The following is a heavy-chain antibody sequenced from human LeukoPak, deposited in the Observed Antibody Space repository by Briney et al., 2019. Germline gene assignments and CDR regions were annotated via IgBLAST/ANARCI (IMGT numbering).Heavy chain of an antibody. CDR2: IIPILGIA. CDR1: GGTFSSYA. D-gene: IGHD6-13*01. J-gene: IGHJ6*02. Sequence: SVKVSCKASGGTFSSYAISWVRQAPGQGLEWMGRIIPILGIANYAQKFQGRVTITADKSTSTAYMELSSLRSEDTAVYYCARGLYSSSWPSLLGYYYYGMDVWGQGTTVTVSS. CDR3: ARGLYSSSWPSLLGYYYYGMDV. V-gene: IGHV1-69*04.